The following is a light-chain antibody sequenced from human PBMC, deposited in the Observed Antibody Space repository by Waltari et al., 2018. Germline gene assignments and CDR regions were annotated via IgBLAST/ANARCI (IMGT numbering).Light chain of an antibody. J-gene: IGLJ3*02. CDR1: SSDAGCYNL. CDR2: DDN. V-gene: IGLV2-23*01. CDR3: CSYAGSYTWV. Sequence: QSALSQPALVSGPSGQSIPIPCTGSSSDAGCYNLVSWYQQSPGKAPKVMIYDDNRRPSGVSDRFSGSKSGNTASLTISGVQAEDEADYYCCSYAGSYTWVFGGGTKLTVL.